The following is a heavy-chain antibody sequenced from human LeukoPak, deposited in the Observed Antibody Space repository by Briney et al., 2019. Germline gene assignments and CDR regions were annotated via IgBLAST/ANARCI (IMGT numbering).Heavy chain of an antibody. CDR3: ARDSTPYGHSGY. D-gene: IGHD4-17*01. Sequence: SETLSLTCTVSGGSISIYYWSWIRQPPGKGLEWIEYVYNSENTNYNPSLKSRATISADTSKNQFSLKLNSVTAADTAVYYCARDSTPYGHSGYWGQGTLVTVSP. J-gene: IGHJ4*02. CDR2: VYNSENT. V-gene: IGHV4-59*01. CDR1: GGSISIYY.